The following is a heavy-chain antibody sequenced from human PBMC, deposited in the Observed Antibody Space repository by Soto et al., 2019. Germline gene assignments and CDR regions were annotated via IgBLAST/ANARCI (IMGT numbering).Heavy chain of an antibody. J-gene: IGHJ2*01. Sequence: SETLSLTCSVSAGSVSGSSHYWNWIRQTPGKGLEWIGYIDYSGSTNYNPSLKSRVTISVDKSKNRFSLKLSSVTAADTAVYYCARSGRITMVRGVIITENNWYFDLWGRGTLVTVSS. CDR3: ARSGRITMVRGVIITENNWYFDL. CDR1: AGSVSGSSHY. D-gene: IGHD3-10*01. CDR2: IDYSGST. V-gene: IGHV4-61*05.